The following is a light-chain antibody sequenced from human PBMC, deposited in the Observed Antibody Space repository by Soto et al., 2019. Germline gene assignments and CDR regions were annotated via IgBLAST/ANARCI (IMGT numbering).Light chain of an antibody. CDR2: GAS. V-gene: IGKV3-15*01. CDR1: QSLGSD. Sequence: EIVMPQSPGTLSLSPGDTATLSCRASQSLGSDLAWYQQKPGQAPRLLLFGASARPTGIPARISGSGSGTEFTLTISSLRSEDFAVYFCQQYDNWPRTFGQGTKVEI. J-gene: IGKJ1*01. CDR3: QQYDNWPRT.